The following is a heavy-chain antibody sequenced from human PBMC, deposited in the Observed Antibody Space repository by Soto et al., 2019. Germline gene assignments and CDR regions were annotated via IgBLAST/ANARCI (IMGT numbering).Heavy chain of an antibody. J-gene: IGHJ3*02. CDR2: IYYSGST. D-gene: IGHD6-19*01. CDR1: GGSISSYY. Sequence: SETLSLTCTVSGGSISSYYWSWIRQPPGKGLEWIGYIYYSGSTNYNPSLKSRVTISVDTSKNQFSLKLSSVTAADTAVYYCARRGWGHAFDIWGQGTMVTVSS. V-gene: IGHV4-59*01. CDR3: ARRGWGHAFDI.